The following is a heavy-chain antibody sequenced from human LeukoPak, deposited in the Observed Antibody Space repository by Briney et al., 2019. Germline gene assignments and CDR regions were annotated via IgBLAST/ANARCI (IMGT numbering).Heavy chain of an antibody. CDR3: ARYDSRGSASTRFDY. CDR1: GYTLGKNSY. D-gene: IGHD3-16*01. Sequence: PAETLSLTCAASGYTLGKNSYRGWLRQPPGKGLEWIGMIYGTGSTSYNPSLMKRVTMSVDTSKNHFSLKLNSVTAADTAVYYCARYDSRGSASTRFDYWGQGSLVTISS. J-gene: IGHJ4*02. CDR2: IYGTGST. V-gene: IGHV4-38-2*01.